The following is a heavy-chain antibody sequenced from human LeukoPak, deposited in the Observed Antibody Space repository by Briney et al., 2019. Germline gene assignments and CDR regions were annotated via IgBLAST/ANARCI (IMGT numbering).Heavy chain of an antibody. CDR3: ARGQTYYDFWDLIKYYMDV. J-gene: IGHJ6*03. V-gene: IGHV4-34*01. CDR2: INHSGSI. Sequence: SETLSLTCAVYGGSFSGYYWSWIRQPPGKGLEWIGEINHSGSINYNPSLKSRVAISVDTSKNQFSLKLSSVTAADTAVYYCARGQTYYDFWDLIKYYMDVWGKGTTVTVSS. D-gene: IGHD3-3*01. CDR1: GGSFSGYY.